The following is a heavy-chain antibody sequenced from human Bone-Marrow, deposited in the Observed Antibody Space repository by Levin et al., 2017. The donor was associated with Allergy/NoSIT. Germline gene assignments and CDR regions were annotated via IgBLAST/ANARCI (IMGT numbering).Heavy chain of an antibody. CDR1: GFTFDDCS. CDR3: AKENVEMASHPIDY. V-gene: IGHV3-43*01. D-gene: IGHD5-24*01. J-gene: IGHJ4*02. Sequence: QAGGSLRLSCAASGFTFDDCSMHWVRQAPGKGLEWVSLISWDGVSTDYAESVKGRFTISRDNSKNSLYLQMNSLRTEDTALYYCAKENVEMASHPIDYWGQGTLVTVSS. CDR2: ISWDGVST.